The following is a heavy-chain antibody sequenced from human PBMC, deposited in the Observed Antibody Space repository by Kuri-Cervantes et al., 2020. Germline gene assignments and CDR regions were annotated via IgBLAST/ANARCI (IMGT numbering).Heavy chain of an antibody. D-gene: IGHD6-19*01. Sequence: ESLKISCTVSGGSASSGSYYWGWIRQPPGKGLEWIGSIYYSGSTYYNPSLKSRVTISVDTSKNQFSLKLSSVTAADTAVYYCARDRSGVDYWGQGTLVTVSS. J-gene: IGHJ4*02. CDR1: GGSASSGSYY. CDR3: ARDRSGVDY. V-gene: IGHV4-39*07. CDR2: IYYSGST.